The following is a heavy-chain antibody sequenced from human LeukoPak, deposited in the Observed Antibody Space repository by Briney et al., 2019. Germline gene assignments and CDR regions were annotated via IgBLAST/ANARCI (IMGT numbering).Heavy chain of an antibody. CDR2: IYTSGST. V-gene: IGHV4-4*07. D-gene: IGHD5-24*01. J-gene: IGHJ4*02. CDR3: GRGMTRWLQFRPLDY. Sequence: SETLSLTCTVSGGSISYFYWSWIRQPAGKGLEWIGRIYTSGSTNYNPSLKSRVTMSVDTSKKQFSLKLSSVTAADTAVYYCGRGMTRWLQFRPLDYWGQGTLVTVSS. CDR1: GGSISYFY.